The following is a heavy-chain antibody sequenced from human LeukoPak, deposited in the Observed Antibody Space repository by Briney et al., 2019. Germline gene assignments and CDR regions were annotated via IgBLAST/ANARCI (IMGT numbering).Heavy chain of an antibody. CDR3: GKVVTTWAFDI. Sequence: GGSLRLSCAASGFTFSSYAMSWVRQAPGKGLEWVSAISGSGGSTYYADSVKGRFTTSRDNSKNILYLQMNSLRAEDTAIYYCGKVVTTWAFDIWGQGTMVTVSS. CDR2: ISGSGGST. D-gene: IGHD4-17*01. V-gene: IGHV3-23*01. CDR1: GFTFSSYA. J-gene: IGHJ3*02.